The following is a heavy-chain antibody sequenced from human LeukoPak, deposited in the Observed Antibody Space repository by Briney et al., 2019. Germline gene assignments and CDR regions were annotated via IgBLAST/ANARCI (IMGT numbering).Heavy chain of an antibody. CDR2: IYSGGST. CDR1: GFTVSSNY. D-gene: IGHD2-15*01. J-gene: IGHJ4*02. V-gene: IGHV3-53*01. Sequence: QTGGSLRLSCAASGFTVSSNYMSWVRQAPGKGLEWVSVIYSGGSTYYADSVKGRFTISRDNSKNTLYLQMNSLRAEDTAVYYCASQYCSGGSCPDYWGQGTLVTVSS. CDR3: ASQYCSGGSCPDY.